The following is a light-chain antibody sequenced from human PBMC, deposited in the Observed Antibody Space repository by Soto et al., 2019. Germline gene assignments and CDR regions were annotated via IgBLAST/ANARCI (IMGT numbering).Light chain of an antibody. CDR2: KAS. J-gene: IGKJ1*01. Sequence: DIQMTQSPSTLSGSVGDRVTITCRASQTISSWLAWYQQKPGKAPKLLIYKASTLKSGVPSRFSGSGSGTEFTLTISSLQPDDFATYYCQQYNSYRWTFGLGTKVDIK. CDR3: QQYNSYRWT. V-gene: IGKV1-5*03. CDR1: QTISSW.